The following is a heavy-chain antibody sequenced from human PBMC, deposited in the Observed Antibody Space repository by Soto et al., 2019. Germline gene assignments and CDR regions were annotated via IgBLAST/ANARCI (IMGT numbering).Heavy chain of an antibody. CDR1: GGSISTGGYY. D-gene: IGHD4-17*01. V-gene: IGHV4-31*03. J-gene: IGHJ4*02. CDR3: ARGRSVTLFDN. CDR2: IYYSGST. Sequence: QVQLQESGPGLVKPSQTLSLTCTVSGGSISTGGYYWTWIRQHPGRGLGWLGYIYYSGSTYYNPSLKSRVTISVDTSKNQFSLKLSSVTAADTAVYYCARGRSVTLFDNWGQGTLVTVSS.